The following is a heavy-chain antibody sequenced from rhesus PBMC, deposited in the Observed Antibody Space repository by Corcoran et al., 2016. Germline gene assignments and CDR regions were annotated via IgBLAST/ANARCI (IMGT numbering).Heavy chain of an antibody. CDR2: ISGSSGST. J-gene: IGHJ4*01. Sequence: QVQLQESGPGLVQPSETLSPTCAVSGGFISSSHWRSWVRQPPGEGLEWIGYISGSSGSTYYNPSLKSRVTISTDTSKNQFSLKLSSVTAADTAVYYCARDGGGGLAPESEWGQGVLVTVSS. CDR1: GGFISSSHW. CDR3: ARDGGGGLAPESE. D-gene: IGHD1-44*02. V-gene: IGHV4-65*01.